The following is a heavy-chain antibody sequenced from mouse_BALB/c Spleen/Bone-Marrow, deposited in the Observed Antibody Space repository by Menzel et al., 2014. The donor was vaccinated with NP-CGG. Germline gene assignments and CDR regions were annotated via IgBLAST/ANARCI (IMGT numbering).Heavy chain of an antibody. J-gene: IGHJ4*01. CDR1: GFTFSSYT. D-gene: IGHD2-3*01. CDR2: ITSGGGYT. CDR3: TRDLYDGYSYYAMDY. V-gene: IGHV5-6-4*01. Sequence: DVKLQESGGGLVKPGGSLKLSCAASGFTFSSYTMSWVRQTPEKRLEWVATITSGGGYTYYPDSVEGRFTISRDNAKSTLYLQMSSLKSEDTAMYYCTRDLYDGYSYYAMDYWGQGTSVTVSS.